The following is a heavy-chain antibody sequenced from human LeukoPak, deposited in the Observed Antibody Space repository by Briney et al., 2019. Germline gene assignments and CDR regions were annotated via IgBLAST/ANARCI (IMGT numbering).Heavy chain of an antibody. J-gene: IGHJ4*02. CDR2: ISYDGSNK. CDR3: AKDFRYQWLAHYFDY. V-gene: IGHV3-30*18. CDR1: GFTFSSYG. Sequence: GGSLRLSCAASGFTFSSYGMHWVRQAPGKGLEWVAVISYDGSNKYYADFVKGRFTISRDNSKNTLYLLMNSLRAEDTAVYYCAKDFRYQWLAHYFDYWGQGTLVTVSS. D-gene: IGHD6-19*01.